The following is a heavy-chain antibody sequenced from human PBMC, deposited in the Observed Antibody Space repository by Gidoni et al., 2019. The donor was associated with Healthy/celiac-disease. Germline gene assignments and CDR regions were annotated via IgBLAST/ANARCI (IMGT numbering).Heavy chain of an antibody. CDR2: IYYSGST. D-gene: IGHD3-3*01. Sequence: QVQLQESGPGLVKPSQTLSLTCTVPGGSISRGGSYWSWIRQHPGKGLEWIGYIYYSGSTYYNPSLKSRVTISVDTSKNQFSLKLSSVTAADTAVYYCARAPATSITIFGVVIGWFDPWGQGTLVTVSS. V-gene: IGHV4-31*03. J-gene: IGHJ5*02. CDR3: ARAPATSITIFGVVIGWFDP. CDR1: GGSISRGGSY.